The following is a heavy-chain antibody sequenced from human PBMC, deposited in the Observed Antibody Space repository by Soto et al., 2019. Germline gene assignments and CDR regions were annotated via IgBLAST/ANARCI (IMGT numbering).Heavy chain of an antibody. D-gene: IGHD6-19*01. Sequence: PSETLSLTCTVSGGSISSSYWSWIRQPPGKGLEWIGYIYYSGSTNYNPSLNYNPSLKSRVTISVDTSKNQFSLKLSSVTAADTAVYYCARETAVAGNAFDIWGQGTMVTV. CDR2: IYYSGSTNYNPSL. CDR3: ARETAVAGNAFDI. J-gene: IGHJ3*02. V-gene: IGHV4-59*01. CDR1: GGSISSSY.